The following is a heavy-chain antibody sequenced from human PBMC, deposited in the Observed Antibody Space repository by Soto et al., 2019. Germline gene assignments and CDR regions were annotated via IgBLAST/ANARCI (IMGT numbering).Heavy chain of an antibody. D-gene: IGHD1-26*01. V-gene: IGHV1-69*13. J-gene: IGHJ5*02. CDR1: GGTFSSYA. CDR3: ARVPRSGSYYGNWFDP. CDR2: IIPIFGTA. Sequence: SVKVSCKASGGTFSSYAICWVRQAPGQGLEWMGGIIPIFGTANYAQKFQGRVTITADESTSTAYMELSSLRSEDTAVYYCARVPRSGSYYGNWFDPWGQGTLVTVSS.